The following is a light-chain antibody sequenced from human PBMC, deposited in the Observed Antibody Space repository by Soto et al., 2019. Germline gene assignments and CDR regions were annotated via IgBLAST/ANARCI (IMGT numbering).Light chain of an antibody. Sequence: ENVLTQSPGTLSLSPGERATLSCRASQSVSARSLAWYQHKPGQAPRLLIHGASSRATGIPDRFSGSGSGTDFTLTISRLEPEDFAVYYCQQYCSSWYTFGQGTKLEIK. CDR3: QQYCSSWYT. CDR2: GAS. CDR1: QSVSARS. J-gene: IGKJ2*01. V-gene: IGKV3-20*01.